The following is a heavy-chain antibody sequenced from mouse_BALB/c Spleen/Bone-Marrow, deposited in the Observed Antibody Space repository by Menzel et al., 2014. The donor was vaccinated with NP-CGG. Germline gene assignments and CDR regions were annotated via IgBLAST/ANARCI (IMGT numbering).Heavy chain of an antibody. CDR3: ARVIRYESYFDY. CDR1: GFSLTSYG. CDR2: IWAGGST. Sequence: VMLVGSGPDLVAPSQSLSITCTVSGFSLTSYGVHWVRQPPGKGLGWLGVIWAGGSTNYNSALMSRLSISKDNSKSQVFLKMNSLQTDDTAMYYCARVIRYESYFDYWGQGTTLTVSS. V-gene: IGHV2-9*02. J-gene: IGHJ2*01. D-gene: IGHD2-14*01.